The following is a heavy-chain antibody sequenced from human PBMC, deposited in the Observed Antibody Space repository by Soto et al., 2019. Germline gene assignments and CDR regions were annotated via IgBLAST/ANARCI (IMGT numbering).Heavy chain of an antibody. D-gene: IGHD6-19*01. CDR2: ISGGGGST. V-gene: IGHV3-23*01. CDR3: ARDTRGSYGSGTDY. Sequence: PGGSLRLSCAASGFTFSNYAMTWVRQAPGKGLEWVSGISGGGGSTYHADSVKGRFTISRDNSKITLYLQMSSLRAEDTAVYYCARDTRGSYGSGTDYWGQGSLVTVSS. J-gene: IGHJ4*02. CDR1: GFTFSNYA.